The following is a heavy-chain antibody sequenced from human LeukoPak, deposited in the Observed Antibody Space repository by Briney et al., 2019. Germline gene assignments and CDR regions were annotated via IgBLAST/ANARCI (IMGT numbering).Heavy chain of an antibody. CDR3: ARGALRVVPAAIHQGMDV. CDR2: INHSGST. D-gene: IGHD2-2*02. Sequence: SETLSLTCAVYGGSFSGYYWSWIRQPPGKGLEWIGEINHSGSTNYNPSLKSRVTISVDTSKNQFSLKLSSVTAADTAVYYCARGALRVVPAAIHQGMDVWGQGTTVTVSS. J-gene: IGHJ6*02. CDR1: GGSFSGYY. V-gene: IGHV4-34*01.